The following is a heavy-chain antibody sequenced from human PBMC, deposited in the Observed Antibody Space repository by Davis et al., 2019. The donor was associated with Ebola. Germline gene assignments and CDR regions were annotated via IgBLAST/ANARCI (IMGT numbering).Heavy chain of an antibody. CDR1: GGTFSSYA. J-gene: IGHJ6*02. CDR2: IIPILGIA. V-gene: IGHV1-69*04. Sequence: AALVKVSCKASGGTFSSYAISWVRQAPGQGLEWMGRIIPILGIANYAQKFQGRVTITADKSTSTAYMELSSLRSEDTAVYYCARDVTIFGVVIQGRYYYGMDVWGQGTTVTVSS. CDR3: ARDVTIFGVVIQGRYYYGMDV. D-gene: IGHD3-3*01.